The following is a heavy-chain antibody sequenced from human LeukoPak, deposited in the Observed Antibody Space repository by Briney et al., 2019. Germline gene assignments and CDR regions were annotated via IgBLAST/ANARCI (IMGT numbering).Heavy chain of an antibody. J-gene: IGHJ5*02. V-gene: IGHV3-23*01. CDR3: AKGRRSSPGSRWFDP. CDR2: ISNNGGYT. Sequence: AGGSLRLSCAASGFTFSSSAMSWVRQAPGKGLEWVSAISNNGGYTYYADSVKGRFTISRDNSKNTLYLQMNSLRAEDTAVYYCAKGRRSSPGSRWFDPWGQGTLVTVSS. CDR1: GFTFSSSA. D-gene: IGHD6-6*01.